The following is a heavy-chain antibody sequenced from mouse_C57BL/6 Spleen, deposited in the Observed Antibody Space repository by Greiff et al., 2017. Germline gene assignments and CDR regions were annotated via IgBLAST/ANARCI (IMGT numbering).Heavy chain of an antibody. CDR3: ARRGKDHYAMDY. J-gene: IGHJ4*01. Sequence: LVKPGASVKIPCKASGYTFTDYNMDWVKQSHGKSLEWIGDINPNNGGTIYNQKFKGKATLTVDKSSSTAYMELRSLTSEDTAVYYCARRGKDHYAMDYWGQGTSVTVSS. CDR2: INPNNGGT. V-gene: IGHV1-18*01. CDR1: GYTFTDYN.